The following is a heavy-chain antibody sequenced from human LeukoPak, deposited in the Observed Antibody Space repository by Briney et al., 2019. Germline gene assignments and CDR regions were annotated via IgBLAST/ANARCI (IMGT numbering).Heavy chain of an antibody. J-gene: IGHJ4*02. CDR1: GFTFSSYS. CDR2: ISSRSSHI. D-gene: IGHD3-22*01. CDR3: ASSAGYDSSGYHGGY. Sequence: GGSLRLSCAASGFTFSSYSMKWVRQAPGKGLEWVSYISSRSSHIYYADSVKGRFTISRDNDKNSLYLQMDSLRAEDTAVYYCASSAGYDSSGYHGGYWGQGTLVTVSS. V-gene: IGHV3-21*01.